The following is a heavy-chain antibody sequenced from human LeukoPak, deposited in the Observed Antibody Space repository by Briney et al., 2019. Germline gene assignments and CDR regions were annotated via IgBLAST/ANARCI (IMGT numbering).Heavy chain of an antibody. CDR3: ATEAAAGTGDY. D-gene: IGHD6-13*01. Sequence: SVKVSCKASGGTYSSYAISWVRQAPGQGLEWMGGIIPIFGTANYAQKFQGRVTITTDESTSTAYMELSSLRSEDTAVYYCATEAAAGTGDYWGQGTLVTVSS. V-gene: IGHV1-69*05. J-gene: IGHJ4*02. CDR2: IIPIFGTA. CDR1: GGTYSSYA.